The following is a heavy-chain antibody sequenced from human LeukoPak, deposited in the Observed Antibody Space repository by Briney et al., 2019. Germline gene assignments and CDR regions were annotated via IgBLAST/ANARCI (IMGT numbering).Heavy chain of an antibody. D-gene: IGHD3-16*02. CDR2: ISSSSSYI. V-gene: IGHV3-21*01. CDR1: GFTFSSYS. J-gene: IGHJ4*02. Sequence: AGGSLRLSCAASGFTFSSYSMNWVRQAPGKGLKWVSSISSSSSYIYYADSVKGRFTISRDNAKNPLYLQMNSLRAEDTAVYYCAREDLSASFDYWGQGTLVTVSS. CDR3: AREDLSASFDY.